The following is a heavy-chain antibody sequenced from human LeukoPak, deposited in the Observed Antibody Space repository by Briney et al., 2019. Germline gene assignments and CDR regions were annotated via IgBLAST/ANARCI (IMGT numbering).Heavy chain of an antibody. CDR2: INHSGST. CDR3: ARGTPPPDAFDV. V-gene: IGHV4-34*01. CDR1: GGSFSGYY. J-gene: IGHJ3*01. Sequence: PSETLSPTCAVYGGSFSGYYWSWIRQPPGKGLEWIGEINHSGSTNYNPSLKSRVTISVDTSKNQFSLKLSSVTAADTAVYYCARGTPPPDAFDVWGQGTMVTVSS.